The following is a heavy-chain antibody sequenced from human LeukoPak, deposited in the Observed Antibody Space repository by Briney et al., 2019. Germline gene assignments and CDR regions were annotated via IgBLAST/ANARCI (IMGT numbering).Heavy chain of an antibody. Sequence: SVKVSCKASGGTFSSYAISWVRQAPGQGLEWMGGIIPIFGTANYAQKFQGRVTMTTDTSTNTAYMELRSLRSDDTAVYYCVRDQTYDPDYWGQGTLVTVSS. V-gene: IGHV1-69*05. J-gene: IGHJ4*02. CDR3: VRDQTYDPDY. CDR1: GGTFSSYA. CDR2: IIPIFGTA. D-gene: IGHD3-22*01.